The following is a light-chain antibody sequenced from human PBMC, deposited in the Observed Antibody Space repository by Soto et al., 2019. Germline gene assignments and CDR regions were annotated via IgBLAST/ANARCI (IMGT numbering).Light chain of an antibody. J-gene: IGKJ1*01. Sequence: EIVLTQSPGTLSLSPGERATLSCRASQSVFSSYLAWYQKKPGQAPRLLIYGASSRATGIPDRFSGSGSGTDFTLTISSLEPEDFALYYCQQYGSSPWTFGQGTNVEIK. CDR2: GAS. V-gene: IGKV3-20*01. CDR3: QQYGSSPWT. CDR1: QSVFSSY.